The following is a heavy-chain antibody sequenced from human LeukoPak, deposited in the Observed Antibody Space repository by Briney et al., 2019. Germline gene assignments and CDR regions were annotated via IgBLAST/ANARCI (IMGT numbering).Heavy chain of an antibody. CDR3: TRVRYNWNYVGTDY. J-gene: IGHJ4*02. CDR2: IRSKAYGGTT. V-gene: IGHV3-49*04. D-gene: IGHD1-7*01. CDR1: GFTFGDYA. Sequence: PGGSLRLSCTASGFTFGDYAMSWVRQAPGKGLEWVGFIRSKAYGGTTEYAASVKGRFTISRDDSKSIAYLQMNSLKTEDTAVYYCTRVRYNWNYVGTDYWGQGTLVIVSS.